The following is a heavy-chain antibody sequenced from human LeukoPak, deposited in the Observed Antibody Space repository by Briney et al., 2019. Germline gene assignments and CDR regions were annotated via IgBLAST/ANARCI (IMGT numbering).Heavy chain of an antibody. D-gene: IGHD5-24*01. Sequence: ASVKVSCKVSGYTLTELSMHWVRQAPGKGLEWMGGFDPEDGETIYAQKFQGRVTMTEDTSTDTAYMELSSLRSEDTAVHYCATDPGRDGYNGYYFDYWGQGTLVTVSS. CDR2: FDPEDGET. CDR1: GYTLTELS. CDR3: ATDPGRDGYNGYYFDY. J-gene: IGHJ4*02. V-gene: IGHV1-24*01.